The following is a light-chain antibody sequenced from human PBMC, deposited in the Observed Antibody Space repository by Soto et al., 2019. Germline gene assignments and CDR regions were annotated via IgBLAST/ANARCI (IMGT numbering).Light chain of an antibody. CDR2: DAS. CDR3: QQYNSYSRWT. J-gene: IGKJ1*01. CDR1: QSISSW. V-gene: IGKV1-5*01. Sequence: DIQMTQSPSTLSASVGDRVTITCRASQSISSWLAWYHQKPGKAPKLLIYDASSLESGVPSRFSSSGSATEFTLTISSLQPDDFATYYCQQYNSYSRWTFGQGTKVEIK.